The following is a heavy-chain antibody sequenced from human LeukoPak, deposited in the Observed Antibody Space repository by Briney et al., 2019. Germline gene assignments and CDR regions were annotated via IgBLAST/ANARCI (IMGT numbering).Heavy chain of an antibody. Sequence: ASVKVSCKASGYTFTSYDINWVRQATGQGLEWMGWMNPNSGNTGYAQKFQGRVTMTRNTSISTAYMELSSLRSEDTAVYYCARGHYYSSSTSCPGFGFDPWGQGTLVTVSS. CDR2: MNPNSGNT. J-gene: IGHJ5*02. D-gene: IGHD2-2*01. CDR1: GYTFTSYD. CDR3: ARGHYYSSSTSCPGFGFDP. V-gene: IGHV1-8*01.